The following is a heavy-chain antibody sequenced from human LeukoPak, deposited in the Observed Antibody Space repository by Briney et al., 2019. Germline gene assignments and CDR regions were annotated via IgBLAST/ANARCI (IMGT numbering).Heavy chain of an antibody. V-gene: IGHV4-59*01. J-gene: IGHJ5*02. Sequence: SEPLSFTCTVSGSSITSYYWSWIRQPPGKGLEWIGYIYYSGSTNYNPSLKSRVTISVDTSKNQFSLKLSSVTAADTAVYYCARVVVRNWFDPWGQGTLVTVSS. D-gene: IGHD6-6*01. CDR3: ARVVVRNWFDP. CDR1: GSSITSYY. CDR2: IYYSGST.